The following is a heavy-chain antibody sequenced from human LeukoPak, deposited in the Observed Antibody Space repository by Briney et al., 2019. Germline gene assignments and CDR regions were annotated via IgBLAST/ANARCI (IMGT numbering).Heavy chain of an antibody. V-gene: IGHV4-59*01. CDR2: IYYSGST. J-gene: IGHJ6*03. CDR3: ARTVFGADHYYYYYYMDV. D-gene: IGHD3-3*01. CDR1: GGSISSYY. Sequence: SQTLSLTCTVSGGSISSYYWSWIRQPPGKGLEWIGYIYYSGSTNYNPSLKSRVTISVDTSKNQFSLKLSSVTAADTAVYYCARTVFGADHYYYYYYMDVWGQGTLVTVSS.